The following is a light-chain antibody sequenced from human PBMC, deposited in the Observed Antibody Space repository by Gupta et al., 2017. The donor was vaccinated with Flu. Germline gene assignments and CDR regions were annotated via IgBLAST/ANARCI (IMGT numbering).Light chain of an antibody. CDR2: LVS. CDR3: MQGAHWPWA. V-gene: IGKV2-30*01. CDR1: QSLVYIDGSTV. J-gene: IGKJ1*01. Sequence: ISCRSSQSLVYIDGSTVVHWFQQRQGQAPSLLIYLVSHRESGVPDRFSGSGSGTEFTLKISRVEAEDVGIYFCMQGAHWPWAFGQGTKVEI.